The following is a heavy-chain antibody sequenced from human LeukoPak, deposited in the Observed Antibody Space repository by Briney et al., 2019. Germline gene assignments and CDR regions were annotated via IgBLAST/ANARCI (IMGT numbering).Heavy chain of an antibody. CDR2: IYYSGST. Sequence: SETLSLTCTVSGGSISSGGYYWSWIRQHPGKGLEWIGYIYYSGSTYYNPSLKSRVTISVDTSKDQFSLKLSSVTAADTAVYYCARGKRGYSGYDLMDVWGQGTTVTVSS. CDR3: ARGKRGYSGYDLMDV. V-gene: IGHV4-31*03. J-gene: IGHJ6*02. CDR1: GGSISSGGYY. D-gene: IGHD5-12*01.